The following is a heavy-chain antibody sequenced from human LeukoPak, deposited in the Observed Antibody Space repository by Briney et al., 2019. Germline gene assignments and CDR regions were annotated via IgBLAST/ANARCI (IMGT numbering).Heavy chain of an antibody. Sequence: PGRCLRLSCAASGFTFSSYGMHCVRQAPGKGLDWGTVISYDGSYKYYAESVKGRFTISRDNSKTTLYRRMNSLRAEDTAVYYCAKDHGSGSYHDPNWFDPWGQGTLVTVSS. D-gene: IGHD3-10*01. CDR3: AKDHGSGSYHDPNWFDP. J-gene: IGHJ5*02. V-gene: IGHV3-30*18. CDR1: GFTFSSYG. CDR2: ISYDGSYK.